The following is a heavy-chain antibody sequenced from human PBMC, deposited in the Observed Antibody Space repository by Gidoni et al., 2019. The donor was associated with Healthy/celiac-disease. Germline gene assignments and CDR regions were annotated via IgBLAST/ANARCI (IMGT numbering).Heavy chain of an antibody. CDR2: ISYDGSNK. CDR1: GFTFSSYG. J-gene: IGHJ3*02. D-gene: IGHD1-1*01. V-gene: IGHV3-30*18. CDR3: AKGPTGLDAFDI. Sequence: VQLVESRGGLVQPGRSLRLSCAASGFTFSSYGMPWVRLAPGKGLEWVAVISYDGSNKYYADSVKGRFTISRDNSKNTLYLQMNSLRAEDTAVYYCAKGPTGLDAFDIWGQGTMVTVSS.